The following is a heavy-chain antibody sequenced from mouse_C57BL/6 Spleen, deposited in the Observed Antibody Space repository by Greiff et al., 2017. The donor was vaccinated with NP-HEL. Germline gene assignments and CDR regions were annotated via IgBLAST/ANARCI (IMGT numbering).Heavy chain of an antibody. CDR3: ARYYYGWAMDY. J-gene: IGHJ4*01. D-gene: IGHD1-1*01. V-gene: IGHV5-4*03. CDR2: ISDGGSYT. Sequence: EVNVVESGGGLVKPGGSLKLSCAASGFTFSSYAMSWVRQTPEKRLEWVATISDGGSYTYYPDNVKGRFTISRDNAKNNLYLQMSHLKSEDTAMYYCARYYYGWAMDYWGQGTSVTVSS. CDR1: GFTFSSYA.